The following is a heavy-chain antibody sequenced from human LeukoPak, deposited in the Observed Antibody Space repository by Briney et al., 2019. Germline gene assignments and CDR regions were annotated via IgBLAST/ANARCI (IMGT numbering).Heavy chain of an antibody. D-gene: IGHD6-13*01. CDR2: INHSGST. CDR3: ARAGRIAAAV. Sequence: PSETLSLTCAVYGGSFSGYYWSWIRQPPGKGLEWIGEINHSGSTNYNLSLKSRVTISVDTSKNQFSLKLSSVTAADTAVYYCARAGRIAAAVWGQGTMVTVSS. J-gene: IGHJ3*01. CDR1: GGSFSGYY. V-gene: IGHV4-34*01.